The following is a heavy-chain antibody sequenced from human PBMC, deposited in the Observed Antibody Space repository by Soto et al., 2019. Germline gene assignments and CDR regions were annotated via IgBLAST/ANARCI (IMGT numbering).Heavy chain of an antibody. J-gene: IGHJ5*02. CDR3: ARDTILSGTYYRPGLDP. CDR2: VYFSGST. D-gene: IGHD1-26*01. V-gene: IGHV4-61*08. CDR1: GVSVSSGGYY. Sequence: SETLSLTCTVSGVSVSSGGYYWSWIRQPPGKGLEWIGYVYFSGSTNFNPSLKSRVTMSVDRPKNQFSLKLTSVTAADTAVYFCARDTILSGTYYRPGLDPWGQGTLVTVSS.